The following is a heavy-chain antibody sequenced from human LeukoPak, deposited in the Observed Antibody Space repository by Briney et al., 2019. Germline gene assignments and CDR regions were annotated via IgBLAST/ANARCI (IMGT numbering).Heavy chain of an antibody. D-gene: IGHD3-22*01. J-gene: IGHJ4*02. CDR1: GFPFSSYS. V-gene: IGHV3-21*01. CDR3: ASERETPWVRSDY. Sequence: PGGSLRLSCAASGFPFSSYSMNWVRQAPGKGLEWVSSISSSSSYIYYADSVKGRFTISRDNAKNSLYLQMNSLRAEDTAVYYCASERETPWVRSDYWGQGTLVTVSS. CDR2: ISSSSSYI.